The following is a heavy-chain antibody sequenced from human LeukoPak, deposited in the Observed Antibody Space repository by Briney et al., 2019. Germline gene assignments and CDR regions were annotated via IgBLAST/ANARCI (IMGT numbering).Heavy chain of an antibody. D-gene: IGHD2-2*01. CDR3: ARDGGGYCSSTSCYEMNWFDP. CDR1: GHTFTSYG. Sequence: ASVKVSCKASGHTFTSYGISWVRQAPGQGLEWMGWISAYNGNTNYEQKLQGRVTMTTDTSTSTAYMELRSLRSDDTAVYYCARDGGGYCSSTSCYEMNWFDPWGQGTLVTVSS. CDR2: ISAYNGNT. V-gene: IGHV1-18*04. J-gene: IGHJ5*02.